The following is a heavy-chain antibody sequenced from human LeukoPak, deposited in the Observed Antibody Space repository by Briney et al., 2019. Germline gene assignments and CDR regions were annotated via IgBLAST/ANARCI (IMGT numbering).Heavy chain of an antibody. Sequence: SGPTLVNPTQTLTLTCTFSGFSLSTSGVGVGWIRQPPGKALEWLALIYWNDDKRYSPSLKSRLTITKDTSKNQVVLTMTNMDPVDTATYYCAHYLWYDSSGYYLDAFDIWGQGTMVTVSS. CDR1: GFSLSTSGVG. CDR3: AHYLWYDSSGYYLDAFDI. CDR2: IYWNDDK. D-gene: IGHD3-22*01. J-gene: IGHJ3*02. V-gene: IGHV2-5*01.